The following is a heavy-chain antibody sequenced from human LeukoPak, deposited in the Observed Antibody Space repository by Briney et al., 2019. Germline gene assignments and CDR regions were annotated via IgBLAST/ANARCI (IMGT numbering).Heavy chain of an antibody. CDR1: GFTFSRYS. CDR2: ISSSGSHI. D-gene: IGHD6-19*01. J-gene: IGHJ3*02. Sequence: GGSLRLSCAASGFTFSRYSMNWVRQAPGKGLEWVSSISSSGSHINYADSVKGRFTISRDNAKNSLYLQMYSLRAEDTAVYYCARELGRGNASGLDAFDIWGQGTMVTVSS. CDR3: ARELGRGNASGLDAFDI. V-gene: IGHV3-21*06.